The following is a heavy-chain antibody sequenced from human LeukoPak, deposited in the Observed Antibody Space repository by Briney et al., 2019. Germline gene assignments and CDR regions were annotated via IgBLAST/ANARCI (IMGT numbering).Heavy chain of an antibody. Sequence: GGSLRLSCAASGFTFSSYEMNWVRQAPGKGLEWVSYISSSGATIYYADSVKGRFTISRDNARNSLYLQLNSLRAEDTAVYYCARSLVVGATYPYHWGQGTQVTVSS. J-gene: IGHJ5*02. D-gene: IGHD1-26*01. CDR1: GFTFSSYE. CDR3: ARSLVVGATYPYH. V-gene: IGHV3-48*03. CDR2: ISSSGATI.